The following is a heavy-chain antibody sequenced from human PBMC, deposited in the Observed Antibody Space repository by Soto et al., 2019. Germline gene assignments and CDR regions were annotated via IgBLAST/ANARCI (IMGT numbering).Heavy chain of an antibody. V-gene: IGHV4-61*05. J-gene: IGHJ6*02. Sequence: SETLSLTCTVSGGSITSSSYYWSWIRQPPGKGLEWIGYIYYSGSTNYNPSLKSRVTISVDTSKNQFSLKLGSVTAADTAVYYCARHLVLLWFGELTLSGMDGWGQGTTVTVSS. CDR3: ARHLVLLWFGELTLSGMDG. D-gene: IGHD3-10*01. CDR2: IYYSGST. CDR1: GGSITSSSYY.